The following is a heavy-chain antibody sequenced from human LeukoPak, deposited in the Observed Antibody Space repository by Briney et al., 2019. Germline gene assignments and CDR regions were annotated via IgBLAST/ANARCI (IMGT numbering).Heavy chain of an antibody. V-gene: IGHV4-34*01. J-gene: IGHJ4*02. Sequence: PSETLSLTCAVYGGSFSGYYWSWIRQPPGEGLEWIGEINHSGSTNYNPSLKSRVTISVDTSKNQFSLKLSSVTAADTAVYYCARGRRTLVVPAALGKNQRYGAEYWADYWGQGTLVTVSS. CDR3: ARGRRTLVVPAALGKNQRYGAEYWADY. CDR1: GGSFSGYY. CDR2: INHSGST. D-gene: IGHD2-2*01.